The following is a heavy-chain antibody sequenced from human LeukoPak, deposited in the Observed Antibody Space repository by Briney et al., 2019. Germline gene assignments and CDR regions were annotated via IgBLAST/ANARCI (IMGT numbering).Heavy chain of an antibody. D-gene: IGHD1-26*01. CDR1: GFTFSSYT. CDR2: ISSGSSYI. J-gene: IGHJ3*02. CDR3: AKDWYSGSYGAFDI. Sequence: GGSLRLSCAASGFTFSSYTMNWVRQAPGKGLEWVSIISSGSSYIHYADSVKGRFTISRDNAKNSLYLQMNSLRAEDTAVYYCAKDWYSGSYGAFDIWGQGTMVTVSS. V-gene: IGHV3-21*01.